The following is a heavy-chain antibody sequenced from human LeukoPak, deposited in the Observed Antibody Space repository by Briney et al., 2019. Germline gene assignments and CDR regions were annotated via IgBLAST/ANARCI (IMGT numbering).Heavy chain of an antibody. CDR3: AREGGVSNYASSFDY. V-gene: IGHV1-69*01. J-gene: IGHJ4*02. D-gene: IGHD4-11*01. Sequence: SVKDSCKASGGTFSSYAISWVRQAPGQGLEWMGGIIPIFGTANYAQKFQGRVTITADESTSTAYMELSSLRSEDTAVYYCAREGGVSNYASSFDYWGQGTLVTVSS. CDR1: GGTFSSYA. CDR2: IIPIFGTA.